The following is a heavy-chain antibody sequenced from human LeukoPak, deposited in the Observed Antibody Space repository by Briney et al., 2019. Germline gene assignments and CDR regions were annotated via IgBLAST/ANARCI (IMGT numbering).Heavy chain of an antibody. CDR3: ARDREYQLLSGAFDI. J-gene: IGHJ3*02. Sequence: ASVKVSCKASGYTFTSYGISWVRQAPGQGLEWMGWISAYNGNTNYAQKLQGRVTMTTDTSTSTAYMELSSLRSDDTAVYYCARDREYQLLSGAFDIWGQGTMVTVSS. D-gene: IGHD2-2*01. V-gene: IGHV1-18*01. CDR1: GYTFTSYG. CDR2: ISAYNGNT.